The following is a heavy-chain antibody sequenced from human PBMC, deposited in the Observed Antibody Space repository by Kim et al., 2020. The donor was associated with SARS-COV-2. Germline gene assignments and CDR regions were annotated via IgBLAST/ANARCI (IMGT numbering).Heavy chain of an antibody. D-gene: IGHD2-21*02. J-gene: IGHJ6*02. Sequence: GGSLRLSCAASGFTFSSYAMHWVRQAPGKGLEWVAVISYDGSNKYYADSVKGRFTISRDNSKNTLYLQMNSLRAEDTAVYYCARGGGVVTATPDYYYGMDVWGQGTTVTVSS. V-gene: IGHV3-30*04. CDR1: GFTFSSYA. CDR3: ARGGGVVTATPDYYYGMDV. CDR2: ISYDGSNK.